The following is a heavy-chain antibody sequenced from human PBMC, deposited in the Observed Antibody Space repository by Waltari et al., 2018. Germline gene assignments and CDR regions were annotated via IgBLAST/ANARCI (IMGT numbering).Heavy chain of an antibody. Sequence: EVQLVESGGALVQPGSSLRISCAASGFAFDDYAMHWVRQAPGKGLEWVSGISWNSGSIGYADSVKGRFTISRDNAKNSLYLQMNSLRAEDTALYYCAKGQYSSSWYDHWYFDLWGRGTLVTVSS. J-gene: IGHJ2*01. CDR1: GFAFDDYA. CDR3: AKGQYSSSWYDHWYFDL. CDR2: ISWNSGSI. D-gene: IGHD6-13*01. V-gene: IGHV3-9*01.